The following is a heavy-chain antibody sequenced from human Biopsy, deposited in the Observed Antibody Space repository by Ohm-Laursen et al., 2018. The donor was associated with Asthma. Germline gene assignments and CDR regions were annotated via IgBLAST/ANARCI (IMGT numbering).Heavy chain of an antibody. CDR1: GFAFRSYA. V-gene: IGHV3-30*03. D-gene: IGHD2-15*01. J-gene: IGHJ4*02. CDR3: GIVVAANPFQGDC. Sequence: SLRLSCAATGFAFRSYAMNWVRQAPGKGLEWVAVISYDGSITHYADSVKGRFTISRDNSKNTVYLDISSLRIEDTAVFYCGIVVAANPFQGDCWGQGTLVTVSS. CDR2: ISYDGSIT.